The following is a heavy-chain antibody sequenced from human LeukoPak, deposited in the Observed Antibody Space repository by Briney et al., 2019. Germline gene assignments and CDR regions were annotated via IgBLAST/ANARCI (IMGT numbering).Heavy chain of an antibody. CDR3: ARDGYNPIDY. Sequence: SETRPLPGPFPGGPLRIRSNNWAGIRRPPGKGLEWIGNIYYSGSTYYNPSLKSRVTISVDTSKNQFSLKLSSVTAADTAVYYCARDGYNPIDYWGQGTLVTVSS. CDR1: GGPLRIRSNN. V-gene: IGHV4-39*07. D-gene: IGHD5-24*01. CDR2: IYYSGST. J-gene: IGHJ4*02.